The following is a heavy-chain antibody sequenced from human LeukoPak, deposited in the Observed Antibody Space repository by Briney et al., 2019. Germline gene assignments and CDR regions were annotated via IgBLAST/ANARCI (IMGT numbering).Heavy chain of an antibody. V-gene: IGHV4-4*07. CDR1: GGSISSYY. CDR2: IYTSGST. J-gene: IGHJ6*03. Sequence: SETLSLTCTVSGGSISSYYWSWIRQPAGKGLEWIGRIYTSGSTNYNPSLKSRVTMSVDTSKNQFSLKLSSVTAADTAVYYCARGGGSGSRYYYYMDVWGKGTTVTISS. D-gene: IGHD3-10*01. CDR3: ARGGGSGSRYYYYMDV.